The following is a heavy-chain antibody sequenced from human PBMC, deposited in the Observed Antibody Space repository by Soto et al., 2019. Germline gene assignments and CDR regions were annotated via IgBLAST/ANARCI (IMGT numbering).Heavy chain of an antibody. Sequence: PSDTLSLTCAVSGGSISSSNCWSWVRQPPGKGLEWIGEIYHSGSTNYNPSLKSRVTISVDKSKNQFSLKLSSVTAADTAVYYCAGYGSGSYSIDYWGQGTLVT. CDR1: GGSISSSNC. V-gene: IGHV4-4*02. CDR2: IYHSGST. D-gene: IGHD3-10*01. CDR3: AGYGSGSYSIDY. J-gene: IGHJ4*02.